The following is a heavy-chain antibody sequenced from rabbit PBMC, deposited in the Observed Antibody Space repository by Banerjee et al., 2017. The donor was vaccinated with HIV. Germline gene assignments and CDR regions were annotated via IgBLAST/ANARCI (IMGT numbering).Heavy chain of an antibody. CDR2: IGTADGNT. J-gene: IGHJ4*01. V-gene: IGHV1S45*01. D-gene: IGHD8-1*01. Sequence: QNQLERSGGDLVKTEGSLTLRFTDSGFSFSNKYVMCWVRQAPGKGLEWIACIGTADGNTFYANWAKGRFTISKTPSTTVTLQRTSLTAADTGTYFCARRADYAGGGYFNLWGQGTLVTVS. CDR1: GFSFSNKYV. CDR3: ARRADYAGGGYFNL.